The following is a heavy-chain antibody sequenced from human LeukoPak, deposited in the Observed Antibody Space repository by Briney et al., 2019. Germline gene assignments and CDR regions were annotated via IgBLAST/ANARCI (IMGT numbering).Heavy chain of an antibody. D-gene: IGHD2-2*01. Sequence: PGGSLRLSCAASGFTFSSYEMNWVRQAPGKGLEYVSAISSNGDDTYYTDSVKGRFTISRDNSMNRVYLQMSSLRAEDTALYYCVKGCASTSCHGTGEYWGQGTLVTVSS. V-gene: IGHV3-64D*09. CDR3: VKGCASTSCHGTGEY. CDR1: GFTFSSYE. CDR2: ISSNGDDT. J-gene: IGHJ4*02.